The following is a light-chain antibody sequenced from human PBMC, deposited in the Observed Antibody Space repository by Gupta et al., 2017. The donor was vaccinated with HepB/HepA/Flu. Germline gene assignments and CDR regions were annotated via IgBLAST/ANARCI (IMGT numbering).Light chain of an antibody. CDR3: CSYAGSSTL. Sequence: QSALTQPASVSGSPGQSLTLSCTGTSSDVGSSNLVSWYQQHPGKAPKLMIYEVSKRPSGVSNRFSGSKSGNTASLTISGLQAEDEADYYGCSYAGSSTLFGGGTKLTVL. CDR1: SSDVGSSNL. J-gene: IGLJ3*02. CDR2: EVS. V-gene: IGLV2-23*02.